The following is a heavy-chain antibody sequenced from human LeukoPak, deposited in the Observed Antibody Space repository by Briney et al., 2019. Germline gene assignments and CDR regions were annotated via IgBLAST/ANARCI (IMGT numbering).Heavy chain of an antibody. Sequence: AGGSLRLSCAASGFTFSNYWMHWVRHTPGKGLVWVSRINSDGSTTSYADSVKGRFTISRDNAKNTLYLQMNSLRAEDTAVYYCARASSGSFDYWGQGTLVTVSS. V-gene: IGHV3-74*01. CDR2: INSDGSTT. J-gene: IGHJ4*02. CDR1: GFTFSNYW. D-gene: IGHD1-26*01. CDR3: ARASSGSFDY.